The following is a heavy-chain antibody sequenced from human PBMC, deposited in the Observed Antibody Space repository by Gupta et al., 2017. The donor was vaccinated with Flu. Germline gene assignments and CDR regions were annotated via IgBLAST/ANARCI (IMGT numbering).Heavy chain of an antibody. J-gene: IGHJ2*01. CDR2: INRDGSQK. Sequence: WVRQAPGKGLEWVANINRDGSQKYYVDSVKGRFTISRDNAKRSLYLQMNTLRAEDTAVYYWARDVTGGFFDLWGRGTLVTVSS. V-gene: IGHV3-7*01. CDR3: ARDVTGGFFDL.